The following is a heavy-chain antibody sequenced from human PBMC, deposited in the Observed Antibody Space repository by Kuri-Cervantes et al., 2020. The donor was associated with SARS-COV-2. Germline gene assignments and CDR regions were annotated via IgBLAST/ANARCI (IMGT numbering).Heavy chain of an antibody. Sequence: GESLKISCAASGFTFSSYAMHWVRQAPGKGLVWVSRINPDGSYTNNADSVKGRFTISRDNAKNSLYLQMNSLRAEDTAVYYCARVAGGYSGYESYYYYGMDVWGQGTTVTVSS. CDR2: INPDGSYT. J-gene: IGHJ6*02. CDR1: GFTFSSYA. V-gene: IGHV3-74*01. D-gene: IGHD5-12*01. CDR3: ARVAGGYSGYESYYYYGMDV.